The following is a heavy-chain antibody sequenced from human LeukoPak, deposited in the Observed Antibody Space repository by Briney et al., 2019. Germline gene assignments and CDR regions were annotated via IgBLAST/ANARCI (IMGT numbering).Heavy chain of an antibody. V-gene: IGHV3-7*01. Sequence: PGGSLRLSCVASGFTFSTSWVTWVRQAPGTGLEWVANIDKHGNGKYYVDSVQGRFAISRDYASNSVFLQMDSLRAEDTSVYYCARDAGWGYYDLWGQGTPVTVSS. J-gene: IGHJ4*02. D-gene: IGHD1-26*01. CDR2: IDKHGNGK. CDR3: ARDAGWGYYDL. CDR1: GFTFSTSW.